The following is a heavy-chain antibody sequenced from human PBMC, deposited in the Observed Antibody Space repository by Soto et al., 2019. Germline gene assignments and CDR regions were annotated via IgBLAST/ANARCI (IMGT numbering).Heavy chain of an antibody. CDR3: ARLPGGLFCGSVY. D-gene: IGHD1-26*01. CDR2: IYYTGTT. Sequence: SETLSLTCAVSGGSVSSGSYYWTWIRQPPGRGLEWIGYIYYTGTTDSNPSLKSRATISLHTSTNQFSSNLNSVTAVDTAVSYCARLPGGLFCGSVYLCQEALVTISS. V-gene: IGHV4-61*01. CDR1: GGSVSSGSYY. J-gene: IGHJ4*01.